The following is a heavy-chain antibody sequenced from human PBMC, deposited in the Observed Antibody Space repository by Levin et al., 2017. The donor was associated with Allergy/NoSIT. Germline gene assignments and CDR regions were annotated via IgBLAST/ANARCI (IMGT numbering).Heavy chain of an antibody. J-gene: IGHJ4*02. Sequence: GESLKISCAASGFTFSTNTISWIRRAPGKGLEWVSTFGASGATYYADSVKGRFTISRDNSKNTLFLQMNSLRAEDTAVYYCAKRSPAYYFDYWGQGTLVTVSS. V-gene: IGHV3-23*01. CDR1: GFTFSTNT. CDR2: FGASGAT. CDR3: AKRSPAYYFDY.